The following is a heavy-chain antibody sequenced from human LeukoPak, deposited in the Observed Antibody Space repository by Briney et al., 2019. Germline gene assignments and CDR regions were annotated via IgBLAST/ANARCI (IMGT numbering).Heavy chain of an antibody. CDR3: ASRKYYYDSSGYSYWFDP. D-gene: IGHD3-22*01. CDR2: IYYSGST. J-gene: IGHJ5*02. Sequence: SETLSLTCTVSGGSVSDSYYWSWIRQPPGKGLEWIGYIYYSGSTNYNPSLKSRVTISVDTSKNQFSLKLSSVTAADTAVYYCASRKYYYDSSGYSYWFDPWGQGTLVTVSS. CDR1: GGSVSDSYY. V-gene: IGHV4-61*01.